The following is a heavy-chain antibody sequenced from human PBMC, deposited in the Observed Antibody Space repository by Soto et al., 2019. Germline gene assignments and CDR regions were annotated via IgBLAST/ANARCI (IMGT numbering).Heavy chain of an antibody. D-gene: IGHD3-22*01. CDR2: ISGSGGST. J-gene: IGHJ4*02. CDR3: AKDRRYYDSSGYYYFDY. V-gene: IGHV3-23*01. Sequence: PGGSLILSCAASGLTFSSYAMSWVRQAPGKGLEWVSAISGSGGSTYYADSVKGRFTISRDNSKNTLYLQMNSLRAEDTAVYYCAKDRRYYDSSGYYYFDYWGQGTLVTAPQ. CDR1: GLTFSSYA.